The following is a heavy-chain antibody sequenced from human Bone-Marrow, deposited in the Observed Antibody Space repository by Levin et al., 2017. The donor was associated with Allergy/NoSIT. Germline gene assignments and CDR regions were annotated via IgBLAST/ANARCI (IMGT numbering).Heavy chain of an antibody. Sequence: GGSLRLSCAASGFNFGDHAMHWVRQGPGKGLQWVSGISWNGAIIGYADSLKGRFTISRDNAKNSLSLEIYSLRPEDTAFYYCGKDVSHYDTSGYIDYWGQGTLVTVSS. CDR3: GKDVSHYDTSGYIDY. J-gene: IGHJ4*02. V-gene: IGHV3-9*01. CDR1: GFNFGDHA. D-gene: IGHD3-22*01. CDR2: ISWNGAII.